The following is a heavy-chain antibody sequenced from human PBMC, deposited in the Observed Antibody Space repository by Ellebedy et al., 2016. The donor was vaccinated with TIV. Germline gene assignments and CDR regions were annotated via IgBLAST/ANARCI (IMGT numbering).Heavy chain of an antibody. CDR1: GGSISSGGYS. CDR2: IYHSGST. V-gene: IGHV4-30-2*01. J-gene: IGHJ5*02. CDR3: ARGDQLVRSALSNWFDP. D-gene: IGHD2-2*01. Sequence: SETLSLXXAVSGGSISSGGYSWSWIRQPPGKGLEWIGYIYHSGSTYYNPSLKSRVTISVDRSKNQFSLKLSSVTAADTAVYYCARGDQLVRSALSNWFDPWGQGTLVTVSS.